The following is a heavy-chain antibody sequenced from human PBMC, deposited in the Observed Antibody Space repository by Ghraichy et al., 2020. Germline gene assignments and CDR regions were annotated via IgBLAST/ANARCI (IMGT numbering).Heavy chain of an antibody. CDR3: AKDRAYDSSGYYYNYFDY. Sequence: GESLNISCAASGFTFSSYGMHWVRQAPGKGLEWVAVISYDGSNKYYADSVKGRFTISRDNSKNTLYLQMNSLRAEDTAVYYCAKDRAYDSSGYYYNYFDYCGQGTLVTVSS. V-gene: IGHV3-30*18. CDR2: ISYDGSNK. J-gene: IGHJ4*02. CDR1: GFTFSSYG. D-gene: IGHD3-22*01.